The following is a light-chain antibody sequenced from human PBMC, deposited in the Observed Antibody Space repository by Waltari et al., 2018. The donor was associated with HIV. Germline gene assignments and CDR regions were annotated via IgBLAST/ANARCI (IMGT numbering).Light chain of an antibody. J-gene: IGKJ4*01. V-gene: IGKV3-11*01. CDR1: QNICNC. CDR2: NAN. Sequence: EIVLTQSPPTPSFSPGERTTLSCRARQNICNCLVWYQQRPGQAPRPLIYNANKRATGIPARFSGSGSGTDFTLSISSLEPEDFVLYFCQQCSEWPLSFGGGTEVEIK. CDR3: QQCSEWPLS.